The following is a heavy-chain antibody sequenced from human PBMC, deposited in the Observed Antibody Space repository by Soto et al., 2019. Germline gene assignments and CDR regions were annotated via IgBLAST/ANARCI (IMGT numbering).Heavy chain of an antibody. CDR1: GFTFSSYA. D-gene: IGHD2-8*02. J-gene: IGHJ4*02. V-gene: IGHV3-23*01. CDR3: ARRFVIREIVLRHIHF. Sequence: GALRLSCAASGFTFSSYAMTWVRQAPGKGLEWASAISGSGGITYYADSVKGRFTVSRDNSQNTLYLQMSTLRAEDTAVYYCARRFVIREIVLRHIHFWGQGVRVTVSS. CDR2: ISGSGGIT.